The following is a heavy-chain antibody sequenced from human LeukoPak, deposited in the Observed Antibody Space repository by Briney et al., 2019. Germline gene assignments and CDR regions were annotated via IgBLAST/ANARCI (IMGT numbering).Heavy chain of an antibody. CDR3: ARIGASGWYEDY. Sequence: PSETLSLTCTVSVHPISSYFWSWLRQPTEKGVEWVRYIHDSGKTNYNPSLKSRVTLSADTSKNQFSLKLSSVTPADTAVYFCARIGASGWYEDYWGQGTLVTASS. V-gene: IGHV4-59*13. J-gene: IGHJ4*02. CDR1: VHPISSYF. D-gene: IGHD6-19*01. CDR2: IHDSGKT.